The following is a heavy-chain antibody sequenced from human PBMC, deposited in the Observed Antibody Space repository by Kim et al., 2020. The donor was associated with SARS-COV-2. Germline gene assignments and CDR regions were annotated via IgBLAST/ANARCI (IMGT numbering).Heavy chain of an antibody. CDR3: AKDREAYSSSWYWDYYYGMDV. V-gene: IGHV3-23*01. J-gene: IGHJ6*02. D-gene: IGHD6-13*01. CDR1: GFTFSSYA. Sequence: GGSLRLSCAASGFTFSSYAMSWVRQAPGKGLEWVSAISGSGGSTYYADSVKGRFTISRDNSKNTLYLQMNSLRAEDTAVYYCAKDREAYSSSWYWDYYYGMDVWCQGTTVTVSS. CDR2: ISGSGGST.